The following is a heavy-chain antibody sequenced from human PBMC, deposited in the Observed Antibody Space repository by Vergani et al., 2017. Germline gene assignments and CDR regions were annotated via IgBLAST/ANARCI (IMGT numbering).Heavy chain of an antibody. Sequence: EVQLLESGGGLVQPGGSLRLSCAASGFIFSNYAMIWVRQAPGKGLEWVSAIIGSGGSTYYADSVKGRCTISRDNSKNTLYLQMNSLRAEDTAVYYCARDPSRDYGDYMLPANWFDPWGQGTLVTVSS. CDR3: ARDPSRDYGDYMLPANWFDP. D-gene: IGHD4-17*01. CDR2: IIGSGGST. J-gene: IGHJ5*02. CDR1: GFIFSNYA. V-gene: IGHV3-23*01.